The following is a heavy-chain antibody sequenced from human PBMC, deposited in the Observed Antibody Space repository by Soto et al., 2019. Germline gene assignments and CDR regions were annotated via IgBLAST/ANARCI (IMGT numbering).Heavy chain of an antibody. J-gene: IGHJ3*02. CDR2: MNPNSGNT. CDR3: ARAVNADAFDI. Sequence: GASVKVSCKASGYAFTRYDINWVRQATGQGLEWMGWMNPNSGNTGYAQKFQGRVTMTRDTSISTAYMELSSLRSEDTAVYYCARAVNADAFDIWGQGTMVTVSS. CDR1: GYAFTRYD. V-gene: IGHV1-8*01. D-gene: IGHD3-10*01.